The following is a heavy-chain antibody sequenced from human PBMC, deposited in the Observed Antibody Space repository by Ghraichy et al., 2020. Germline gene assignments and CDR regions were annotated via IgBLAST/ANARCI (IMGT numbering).Heavy chain of an antibody. J-gene: IGHJ6*02. V-gene: IGHV3-33*01. Sequence: RSLRLSCAASGFTFSTYGMHWVRQAPGKGLEWVAVIWYDGTYKYYADSVKGRFTISRDNSKNTLYLQMNSLRAEDTAVYYCATDTGFSSTSTYYYYGMDVWGQGTTVTVSS. CDR3: ATDTGFSSTSTYYYYGMDV. D-gene: IGHD6-13*01. CDR1: GFTFSTYG. CDR2: IWYDGTYK.